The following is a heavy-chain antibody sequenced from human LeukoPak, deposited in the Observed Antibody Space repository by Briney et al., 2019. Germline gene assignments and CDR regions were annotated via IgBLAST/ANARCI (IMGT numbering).Heavy chain of an antibody. CDR1: GFTFSSYS. J-gene: IGHJ4*02. D-gene: IGHD3-10*01. CDR2: ISSSSSYI. CDR3: AKARITMVRGLDY. Sequence: SGGSLRLSCAASGFTFSSYSMNWVRQAPGKGLEWVSSISSSSSYIYYADSVKGRFTISRDNAKNSLYLQMNSLRAEDTAVYYCAKARITMVRGLDYWGQGTLVTVSS. V-gene: IGHV3-21*01.